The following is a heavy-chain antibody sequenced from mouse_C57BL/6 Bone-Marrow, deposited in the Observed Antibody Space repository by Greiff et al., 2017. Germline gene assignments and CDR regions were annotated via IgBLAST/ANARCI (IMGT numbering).Heavy chain of an antibody. J-gene: IGHJ2*01. D-gene: IGHD1-1*01. CDR1: GFTFSDYG. CDR3: AGGSPFDY. CDR2: ISSGSSTI. Sequence: EVKVVESGGGLVKPGGSLKLSCAASGFTFSDYGMHWVRQAPEKGLEWVAYISSGSSTIYYADTVNGRFTISRDNAKNTLFLQMTSLRSEDTAMYYCAGGSPFDYWGQGTTLTVSS. V-gene: IGHV5-17*01.